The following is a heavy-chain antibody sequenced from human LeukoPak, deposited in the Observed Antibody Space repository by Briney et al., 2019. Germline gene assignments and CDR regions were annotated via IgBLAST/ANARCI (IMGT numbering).Heavy chain of an antibody. V-gene: IGHV5-51*01. J-gene: IGHJ4*02. Sequence: GESLKISCNGSGYSFTSFWIAWVRPLPGKGPEWMGIIYPGDSHTRYSPSFQGQVTISADRSISTAYLQWSSLKASDTAMYYCARLIDGAFDYWGQGTLVTVSS. CDR2: IYPGDSHT. D-gene: IGHD5-24*01. CDR3: ARLIDGAFDY. CDR1: GYSFTSFW.